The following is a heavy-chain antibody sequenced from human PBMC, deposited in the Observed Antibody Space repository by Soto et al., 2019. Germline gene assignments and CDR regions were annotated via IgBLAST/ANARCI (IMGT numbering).Heavy chain of an antibody. Sequence: GGSLRLSCAASGFTFSSYAMSWVRQAPGKGLEWVSAISGSGGSTYYADSVKGRFTISRDNSKNTLYLQMNSLRAEDTAVYYCAKVRYYDSSWDIDYWGQGTLVTVSS. D-gene: IGHD3-22*01. CDR2: ISGSGGST. CDR3: AKVRYYDSSWDIDY. J-gene: IGHJ4*02. CDR1: GFTFSSYA. V-gene: IGHV3-23*01.